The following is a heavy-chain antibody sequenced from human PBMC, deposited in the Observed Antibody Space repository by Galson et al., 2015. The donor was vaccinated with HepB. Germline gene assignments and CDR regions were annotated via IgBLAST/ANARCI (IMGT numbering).Heavy chain of an antibody. D-gene: IGHD3-10*01. J-gene: IGHJ1*01. V-gene: IGHV4-59*08. CDR3: ARHGFGSEDNV. CDR1: GASVTGYY. CDR2: IYYDGNT. Sequence: ETLSLTCTVSGASVTGYYWSWIRQPPGRGLQWIGYIYYDGNTNYNPSLKSRDTMSVDTSKNQFSLNLRSVTATDTAVYYCARHGFGSEDNVWGQGTLVAVSS.